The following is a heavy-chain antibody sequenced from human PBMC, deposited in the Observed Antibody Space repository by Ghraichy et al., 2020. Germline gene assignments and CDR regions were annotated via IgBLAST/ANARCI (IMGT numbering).Heavy chain of an antibody. CDR3: ASLAEEMVRGVIIRWFDY. CDR1: GYSFTSYW. V-gene: IGHV5-51*01. Sequence: GESLNISCKGSGYSFTSYWIGWVRQMPGKGLEWMGIIYPGDSDTRYSPSFQGQVTISADKSISTAYLQWSSLKASDTAMYYCASLAEEMVRGVIIRWFDYWGQGTLVTVSS. CDR2: IYPGDSDT. J-gene: IGHJ4*02. D-gene: IGHD3-10*01.